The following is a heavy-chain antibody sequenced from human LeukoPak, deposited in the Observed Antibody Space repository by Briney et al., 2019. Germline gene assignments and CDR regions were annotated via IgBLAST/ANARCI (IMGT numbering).Heavy chain of an antibody. CDR2: IYYSGST. V-gene: IGHV4-30-4*01. Sequence: SETLSLTCTVSGGSISSGDYYWSWIRQPPGKGLEWIGYIYYSGSTYYNPSLKSRVTISVDTSKNQFSLKLSSVTAADTAVYYCARADFVRWFDPWGQGTLVTVSS. J-gene: IGHJ5*02. CDR3: ARADFVRWFDP. CDR1: GGSISSGDYY. D-gene: IGHD6-6*01.